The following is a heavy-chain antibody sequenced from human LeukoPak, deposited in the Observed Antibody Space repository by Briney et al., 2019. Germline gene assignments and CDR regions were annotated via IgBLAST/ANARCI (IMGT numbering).Heavy chain of an antibody. D-gene: IGHD6-13*01. CDR2: IYTTGST. J-gene: IGHJ4*02. Sequence: SETLSLTCTISGGSINNYYWSWIRQPAGQGLEWIGRIYTTGSTNYNPSLKSRVTMSVDESKSQFSLKLSSVTAADTAVYYCARHGRRYSSSWYLDYWGQGTLVTVSS. V-gene: IGHV4-4*07. CDR1: GGSINNYY. CDR3: ARHGRRYSSSWYLDY.